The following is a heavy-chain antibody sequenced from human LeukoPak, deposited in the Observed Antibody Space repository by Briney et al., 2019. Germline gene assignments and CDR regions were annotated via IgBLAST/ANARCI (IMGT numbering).Heavy chain of an antibody. CDR2: ICGSGGST. CDR3: AKVWDIAVVPAAAYFDY. CDR1: RSTLSSYV. J-gene: IGHJ4*02. Sequence: GGSLRLSCAACRSTLSSYVLSWVRQAPGKGLEWVSAICGSGGSTYYADSVNGRFTISRDNSKNTLYLQMISLRAEDTAVYYCAKVWDIAVVPAAAYFDYLGQGTLVTVSS. V-gene: IGHV3-23*01. D-gene: IGHD2-2*01.